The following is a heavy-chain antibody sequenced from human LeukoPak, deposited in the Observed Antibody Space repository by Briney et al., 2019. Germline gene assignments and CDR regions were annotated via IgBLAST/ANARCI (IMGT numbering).Heavy chain of an antibody. CDR2: INPNSGGT. J-gene: IGHJ4*02. CDR1: GYTFTGYY. Sequence: ASVSVSCTASGYTFTGYYMHWVRQAPGQGLEWMGWINPNSGGTNYAQKFQGRVTMTRDTSISTAYMELSRLRSDDTAVYYCARVGVGATVGFSYWGQGTLVTVSS. D-gene: IGHD1-26*01. V-gene: IGHV1-2*02. CDR3: ARVGVGATVGFSY.